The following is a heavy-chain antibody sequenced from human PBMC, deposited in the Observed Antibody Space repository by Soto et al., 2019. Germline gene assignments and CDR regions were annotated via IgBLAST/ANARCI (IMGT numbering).Heavy chain of an antibody. CDR1: GGSINISDYH. CDR3: VREERIAAPQLDY. CDR2: IHNGGTS. J-gene: IGHJ4*02. V-gene: IGHV4-30-4*01. D-gene: IGHD6-6*01. Sequence: SETLCVTCTFSGGSINISDYHWSWTRQSPAQGWEWIAYIHNGGTSFYNPSLRGRVTVALDTSRSQFSLTLASVTAADAADYYCVREERIAAPQLDYWGQGITVTVSS.